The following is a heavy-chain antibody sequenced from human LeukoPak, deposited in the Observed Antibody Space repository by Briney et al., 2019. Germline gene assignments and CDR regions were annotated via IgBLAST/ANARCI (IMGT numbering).Heavy chain of an antibody. CDR2: IYYSGST. V-gene: IGHV4-59*07. J-gene: IGHJ2*01. D-gene: IGHD2-8*01. Sequence: SDTLSLLCTVSSGPLSRYYWRWIRQPPGKGLEWIGYIYYSGSTNYNPSLKSRVTIPVDTSKSQFSLKLRSVTAAGTAVYYCARGGGGYCTNGVCAWYFDLWGRGTLVTVSS. CDR3: ARGGGGYCTNGVCAWYFDL. CDR1: SGPLSRYY.